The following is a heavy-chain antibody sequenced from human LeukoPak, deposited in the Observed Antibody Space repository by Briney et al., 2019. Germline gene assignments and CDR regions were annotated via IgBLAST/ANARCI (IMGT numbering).Heavy chain of an antibody. CDR3: ARDRVPTYSSSWPDAFDI. CDR2: IYTSGST. CDR1: GGSISSYY. V-gene: IGHV4-4*07. Sequence: PSETLSLTXTVSGGSISSYYWSWIRQPAGKGLEWIGRIYTSGSTNYNPSLKSRVTMSVDTSKNQFSLKLSSVTAADTAVYYCARDRVPTYSSSWPDAFDIWGQGTMVTVSS. J-gene: IGHJ3*02. D-gene: IGHD6-13*01.